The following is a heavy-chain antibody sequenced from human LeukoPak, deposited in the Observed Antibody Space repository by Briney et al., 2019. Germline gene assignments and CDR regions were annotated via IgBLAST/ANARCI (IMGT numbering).Heavy chain of an antibody. Sequence: SETPSLTYTVSGGSISSGDYYWNWIRQAPGKGLEWVGYISYSGSINYNPSLKSRVTISVDTTKNQFSLKLSSVTAADTAVYYCARGMYCSSISCYGSYFDYWGQGTLVTVSS. CDR2: ISYSGSI. CDR1: GGSISSGDYY. D-gene: IGHD2-2*01. J-gene: IGHJ4*02. V-gene: IGHV4-30-4*01. CDR3: ARGMYCSSISCYGSYFDY.